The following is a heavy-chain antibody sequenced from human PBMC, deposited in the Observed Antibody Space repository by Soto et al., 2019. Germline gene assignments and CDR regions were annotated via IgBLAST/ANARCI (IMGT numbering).Heavy chain of an antibody. CDR1: GFTFGDYA. J-gene: IGHJ4*02. V-gene: IGHV3-49*03. CDR3: FRDKRGCSGGSCYSFDY. CDR2: ITSKAYGATT. D-gene: IGHD2-15*01. Sequence: GGSLRLSCPASGFTFGDYAMSWFRQAPGKGLEWVGFITSKAYGATTEYAASVKGRFTISRDDSKSIAYLQMNSLKTEDTAVYFCFRDKRGCSGGSCYSFDYWGQGTLVTVSS.